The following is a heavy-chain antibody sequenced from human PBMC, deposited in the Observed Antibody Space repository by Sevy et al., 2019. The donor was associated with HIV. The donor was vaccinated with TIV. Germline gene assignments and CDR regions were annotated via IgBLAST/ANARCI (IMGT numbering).Heavy chain of an antibody. D-gene: IGHD4-17*01. CDR3: VKDGHDYGDFYFNY. J-gene: IGHJ4*02. V-gene: IGHV3-23*01. CDR1: GFTFSSYA. CDR2: VIGSGGRT. Sequence: GGSLRLSCAASGFTFSSYAMSWVRQAPGKGLEWVSCVIGSGGRTYYAESVKGRFTISRDNAKNTLYLQMNNLRGEDTAVYYCVKDGHDYGDFYFNYWGQGTLVTVSS.